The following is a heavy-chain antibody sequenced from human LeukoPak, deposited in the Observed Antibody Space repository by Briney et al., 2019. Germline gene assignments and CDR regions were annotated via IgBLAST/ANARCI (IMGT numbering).Heavy chain of an antibody. D-gene: IGHD3-22*01. Sequence: GGSLRLSCAASGFTFSSYWMHSVRQAPGKGLVWVSRIDTDGTTTDYEDSVKGRFTISRDNAKSTLYLQMNSLRAEDTAVYYCARAHDIDDSSGYSYDYWGQGTLVTVSS. J-gene: IGHJ4*02. CDR1: GFTFSSYW. CDR2: IDTDGTTT. V-gene: IGHV3-74*01. CDR3: ARAHDIDDSSGYSYDY.